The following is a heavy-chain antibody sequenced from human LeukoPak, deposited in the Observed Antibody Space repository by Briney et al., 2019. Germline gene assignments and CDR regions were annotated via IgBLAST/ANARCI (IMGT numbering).Heavy chain of an antibody. CDR1: GFTFSSYS. CDR3: ARDEAVTVGATNDDYYYMDV. J-gene: IGHJ6*03. CDR2: ISSSSSYI. Sequence: PGGSLRLSCAASGFTFSSYSMNWVRQAPGKGLGWVSSISSSSSYIYYADSVKGRFTISRDNAKNSLYLQMNSLRAEDTAVYYCARDEAVTVGATNDDYYYMDVWGKGTTVTVSS. V-gene: IGHV3-21*01. D-gene: IGHD1-26*01.